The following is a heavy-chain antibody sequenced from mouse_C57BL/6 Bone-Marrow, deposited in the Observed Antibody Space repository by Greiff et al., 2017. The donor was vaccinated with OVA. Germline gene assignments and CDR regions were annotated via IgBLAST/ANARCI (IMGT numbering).Heavy chain of an antibody. CDR3: TRRGKRPYDY. V-gene: IGHV1-15*01. J-gene: IGHJ4*01. Sequence: QVQLKQSGAELVRPGASVTLSCKASGYTFTDYEMHWVKQTPVHGLEWIGAIDPETGGTAYNQKFKGKAILTADKSSSTAYMELRSLTSEDSAVYYCTRRGKRPYDYWGQGTSVTVSS. CDR1: GYTFTDYE. CDR2: IDPETGGT. D-gene: IGHD6-5*01.